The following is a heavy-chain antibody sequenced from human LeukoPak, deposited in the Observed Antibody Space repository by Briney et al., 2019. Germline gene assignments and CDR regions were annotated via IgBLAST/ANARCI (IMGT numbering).Heavy chain of an antibody. D-gene: IGHD3-22*01. J-gene: IGHJ4*02. V-gene: IGHV1-46*01. Sequence: ASVTVSFQASLYTFTSYYMHWVRQAPGQGLAWMGVINPSGGSTSYAQKFQGRVTMTRDMSTSTVYMEMSSLRAEDTAVYYCARDHLYQSVMTNLDYWGQGTLVTVSS. CDR3: ARDHLYQSVMTNLDY. CDR1: LYTFTSYY. CDR2: INPSGGST.